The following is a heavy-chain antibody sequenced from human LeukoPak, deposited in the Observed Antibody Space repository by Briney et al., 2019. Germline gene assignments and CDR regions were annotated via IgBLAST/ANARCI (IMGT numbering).Heavy chain of an antibody. V-gene: IGHV1-24*01. CDR2: FYPEDGEK. CDR3: ACRDGYNWDY. CDR1: GYTLTELS. D-gene: IGHD5-24*01. Sequence: GASVRLSCKVSGYTLTELSMHWVRQAPGKGLEWMGVFYPEDGEKIYAHTFKGRLAMTEDNSTNTAYMELSSLRSEDAAVYYCACRDGYNWDYWGEGTLVTVSS. J-gene: IGHJ4*02.